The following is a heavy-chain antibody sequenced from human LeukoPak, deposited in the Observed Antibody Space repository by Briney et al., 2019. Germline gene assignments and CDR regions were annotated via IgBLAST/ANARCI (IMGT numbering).Heavy chain of an antibody. V-gene: IGHV4-61*01. D-gene: IGHD1-26*01. CDR3: ARDVVGATYFHL. CDR2: HYYSGST. J-gene: IGHJ1*01. Sequence: ETLSLTCTVSGASVTSGSYYWTWLRQPPGKGLEWIGHHYYSGSTNYNPSLKSRLSISKDTSKNQFSLKVTSVTAADTAVYYCARDVVGATYFHLWGQGALVTVSS. CDR1: GASVTSGSYY.